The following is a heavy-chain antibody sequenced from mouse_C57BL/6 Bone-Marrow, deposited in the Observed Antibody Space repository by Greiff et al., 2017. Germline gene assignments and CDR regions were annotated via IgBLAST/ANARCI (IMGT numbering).Heavy chain of an antibody. D-gene: IGHD1-1*01. V-gene: IGHV5-6*01. Sequence: EVHLVESGGDLVKPGGSLKLSCAASGFTFSSYGMSWVRQTPDKRLEWVATISSGGSYTYYPDSVKGRFTISRDNAKNTLYLQMSSLKSEDTAMYYCSRHSLFLYYYFDYWGQGTTLTVSS. CDR2: ISSGGSYT. J-gene: IGHJ2*01. CDR3: SRHSLFLYYYFDY. CDR1: GFTFSSYG.